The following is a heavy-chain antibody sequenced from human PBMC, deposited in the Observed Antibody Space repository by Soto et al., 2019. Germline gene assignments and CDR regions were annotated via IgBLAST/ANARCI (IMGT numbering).Heavy chain of an antibody. Sequence: QVQLVGSGGGVVQPGRSLRLSCAASGFTFSSYAMHWVRQAPGKGLEWVAVISYDGSNKYYADSVKGRFTISRDNSKNTLYLQMNSLRAEDTAVYYCARDSYSSSWDYWGQGTLVTVSS. D-gene: IGHD6-13*01. J-gene: IGHJ4*02. CDR2: ISYDGSNK. CDR3: ARDSYSSSWDY. V-gene: IGHV3-30-3*01. CDR1: GFTFSSYA.